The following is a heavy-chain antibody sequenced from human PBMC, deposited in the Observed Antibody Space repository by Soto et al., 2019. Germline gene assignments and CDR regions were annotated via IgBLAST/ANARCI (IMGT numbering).Heavy chain of an antibody. Sequence: GGSLRLSCAASGFTFSNAWMSWVRQAPGKGLEWVGRIKSKTDGGTTDYAAPVKGRFTISRDDSKNTLYLQMNSLKTEDTAVYYCTTDPTPVTKVAGDWFDPWGQGTLVTVSS. CDR2: IKSKTDGGTT. CDR3: TTDPTPVTKVAGDWFDP. CDR1: GFTFSNAW. D-gene: IGHD4-4*01. V-gene: IGHV3-15*01. J-gene: IGHJ5*02.